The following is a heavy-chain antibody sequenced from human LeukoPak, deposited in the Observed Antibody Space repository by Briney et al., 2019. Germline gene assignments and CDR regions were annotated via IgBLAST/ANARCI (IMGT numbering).Heavy chain of an antibody. CDR2: IKSQTGGGTT. Sequence: PGGSLRLSCAASGFTFSDAWMSWVRQAPGKGLEWVGRIKSQTGGGTTDYAAPVKGRFSISRDDSKNTLYLQTNSLKTEDTAVYYCTRVGTTWFHSWGQGTLVTVSS. CDR3: TRVGTTWFHS. V-gene: IGHV3-15*01. D-gene: IGHD1-26*01. J-gene: IGHJ5*01. CDR1: GFTFSDAW.